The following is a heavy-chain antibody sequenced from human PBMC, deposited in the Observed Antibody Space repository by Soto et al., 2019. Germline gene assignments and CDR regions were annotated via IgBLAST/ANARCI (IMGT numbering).Heavy chain of an antibody. V-gene: IGHV4-59*08. Sequence: SETLSLTCTVSGGSISSYYWSWIRQPPGKGLEWIGYIYYSGSTNYNPSLKSRVTISVDTSKNQFSLKLSSVTAADTAVYYCARQTDYGDYEIDYWGQGTPVTVSS. J-gene: IGHJ4*02. CDR1: GGSISSYY. CDR3: ARQTDYGDYEIDY. CDR2: IYYSGST. D-gene: IGHD4-17*01.